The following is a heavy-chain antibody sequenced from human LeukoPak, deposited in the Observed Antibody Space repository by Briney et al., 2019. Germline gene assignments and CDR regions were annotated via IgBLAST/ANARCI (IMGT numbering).Heavy chain of an antibody. CDR3: ARDWGYCSSTSCHVFDY. J-gene: IGHJ4*02. CDR2: IYSGGST. D-gene: IGHD2-2*01. CDR1: GFTFSTYA. V-gene: IGHV3-53*01. Sequence: GGSLRLSCAASGFTFSTYAMSWVRQAPGKGLEWVSVIYSGGSTYHADSVKGRFTISRDNSKNTLYLQMNSLRAEDTGVYYCARDWGYCSSTSCHVFDYWGQGTLVTVSS.